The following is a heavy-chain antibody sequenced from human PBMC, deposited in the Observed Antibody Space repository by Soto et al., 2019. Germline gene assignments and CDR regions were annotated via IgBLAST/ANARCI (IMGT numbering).Heavy chain of an antibody. CDR1: GGTFSSYA. Sequence: QVQLVQSGAEVKKPGSSVKVSCKASGGTFSSYAISWVRQAPGQGLEWMGGIIPIFGTANYAQKFQGRVTITADESTSTAYMELSSMRCEDTAVYYCAREFITIFGVVRGWFDPWGQGTLVTVSS. V-gene: IGHV1-69*12. D-gene: IGHD3-3*01. CDR2: IIPIFGTA. J-gene: IGHJ5*02. CDR3: AREFITIFGVVRGWFDP.